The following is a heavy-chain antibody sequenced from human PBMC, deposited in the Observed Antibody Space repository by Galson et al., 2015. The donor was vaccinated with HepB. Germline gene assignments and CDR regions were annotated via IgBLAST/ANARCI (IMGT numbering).Heavy chain of an antibody. V-gene: IGHV3-15*07. CDR2: IKSXTDGGTT. CDR1: XFTFSNAW. CDR3: XXXEKXXXVVXXYDY. J-gene: IGHJ4*01. Sequence: SLRXXXAAXXFTFSNAWMNWVXXXPGKGLEWVGRIKSXTDGGTTDYAAPVKGRFTISRDDSKNTLYLQMNSLKTEXXXVYYCXXXEKXXXVVXXYDYWG.